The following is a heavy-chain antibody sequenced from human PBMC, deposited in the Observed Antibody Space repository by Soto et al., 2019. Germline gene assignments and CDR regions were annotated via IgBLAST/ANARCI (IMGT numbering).Heavy chain of an antibody. D-gene: IGHD6-13*01. J-gene: IGHJ5*02. CDR2: ISAYNGNT. CDR1: GYTFTSYG. V-gene: IGHV1-18*01. CDR3: ARVPLPLDSSRTNWFDP. Sequence: QVPLVQSGAEVKKPGASVKVSCKASGYTFTSYGISWVRQAPGQGLEWMGWISAYNGNTNYAQKLQGRVTMTTDTSTSTAYMELRSLRSDDTAVYYCARVPLPLDSSRTNWFDPWGQGTLVTVSS.